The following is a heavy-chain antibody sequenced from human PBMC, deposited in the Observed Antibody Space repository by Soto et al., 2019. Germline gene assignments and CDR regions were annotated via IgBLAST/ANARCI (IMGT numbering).Heavy chain of an antibody. Sequence: SETLSLTCTVSGGSISSGGYYWSGSRQHPGKGLEWIGYIYYSGSTYYNPSLKSRVTISVDTSKNQFSLKLSSVTAADTAVYYCARVRVTMVRGVITIYYGMDVWGQGTTVTVSS. CDR3: ARVRVTMVRGVITIYYGMDV. J-gene: IGHJ6*02. V-gene: IGHV4-31*03. CDR2: IYYSGST. D-gene: IGHD3-10*01. CDR1: GGSISSGGYY.